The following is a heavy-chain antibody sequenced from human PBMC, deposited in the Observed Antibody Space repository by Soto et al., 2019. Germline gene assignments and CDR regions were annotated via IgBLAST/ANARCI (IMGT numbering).Heavy chain of an antibody. CDR1: GGSISSSSYY. CDR3: ARGLKDTAVYGFDP. Sequence: SETLSLTCTVSGGSISSSSYYWGWIRQPPGKGLEWIGSIYYSGSTYYNPSLKSRVTISVDTSKNQFSLKLSSVTAADTAVYYCARGLKDTAVYGFDPWGQGTLVTVSS. D-gene: IGHD5-18*01. J-gene: IGHJ5*02. CDR2: IYYSGST. V-gene: IGHV4-39*01.